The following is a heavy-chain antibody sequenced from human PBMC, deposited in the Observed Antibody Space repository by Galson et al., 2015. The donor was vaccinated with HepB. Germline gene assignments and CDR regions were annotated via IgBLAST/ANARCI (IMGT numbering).Heavy chain of an antibody. CDR2: IYHSGST. D-gene: IGHD3-3*01. Sequence: SETLSLTCAVSGDSISGTNWWSWVRQPPGKGLEWIGEIYHSGSTNYNPSLKSRITISVDKSKNQFSLQLTSVTAADTAVYYCVANGYYTLEHWGQGTPVTVSS. V-gene: IGHV4-4*02. CDR1: GDSISGTNW. CDR3: VANGYYTLEH. J-gene: IGHJ4*02.